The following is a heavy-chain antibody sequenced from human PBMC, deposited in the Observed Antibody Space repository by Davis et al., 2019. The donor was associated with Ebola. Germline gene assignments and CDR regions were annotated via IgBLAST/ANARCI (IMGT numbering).Heavy chain of an antibody. Sequence: SVKVSCKASGFTFTSSAVQWVRQARGQRLEWIGCIVVGSGNTNYATKCQERVTITRDMSTSTAYMELSSRRSEDTAGYYCAAGTYDFWSGYHLDYWGQGTLVTVSS. CDR3: AAGTYDFWSGYHLDY. J-gene: IGHJ4*02. V-gene: IGHV1-58*01. D-gene: IGHD3-3*01. CDR1: GFTFTSSA. CDR2: IVVGSGNT.